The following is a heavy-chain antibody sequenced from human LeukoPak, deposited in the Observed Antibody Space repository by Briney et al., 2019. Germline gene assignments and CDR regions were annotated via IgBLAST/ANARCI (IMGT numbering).Heavy chain of an antibody. CDR1: GYTFTSYG. CDR3: AREGTYYYDSSGYLPTMDY. CDR2: INTNTGNP. Sequence: ASVKVSCKASGYTFTSYGISWVRQAPGQGLEWMGWINTNTGNPTYAQGFTGRFVFSLDTSVSTAYLQISSLKAEDTAVYYCAREGTYYYDSSGYLPTMDYWGQGTLVTVSS. J-gene: IGHJ4*02. V-gene: IGHV7-4-1*02. D-gene: IGHD3-22*01.